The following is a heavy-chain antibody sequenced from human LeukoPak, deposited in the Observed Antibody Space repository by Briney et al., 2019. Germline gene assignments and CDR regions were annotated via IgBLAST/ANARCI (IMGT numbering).Heavy chain of an antibody. CDR3: AKDRSVVGFGEDQGYYGMDV. Sequence: PGRSLRLSCAASGFTFDDYAMHWVRQAPGKGLEWVSGISWNSGSIGYADSVKGRFTISRDNAKNSLYLQMNGLRAEDTALYYCAKDRSVVGFGEDQGYYGMDVWGQGTTVTVSS. V-gene: IGHV3-9*01. CDR2: ISWNSGSI. J-gene: IGHJ6*02. CDR1: GFTFDDYA. D-gene: IGHD3-10*01.